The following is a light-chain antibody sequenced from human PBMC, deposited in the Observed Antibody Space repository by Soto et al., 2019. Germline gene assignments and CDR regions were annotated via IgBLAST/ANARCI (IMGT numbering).Light chain of an antibody. CDR1: QSVSSGY. CDR2: GPS. V-gene: IGKV3-20*01. Sequence: EIVLTQSPGTLSLSPGERATLSCRASQSVSSGYLAWYQQKPGHPPRLLINGPSSRATGIPDRFSGRGSGTDFTLTISRLEPEDFAVYYCQQYGSSPLFTFGPGTKVDIK. J-gene: IGKJ3*01. CDR3: QQYGSSPLFT.